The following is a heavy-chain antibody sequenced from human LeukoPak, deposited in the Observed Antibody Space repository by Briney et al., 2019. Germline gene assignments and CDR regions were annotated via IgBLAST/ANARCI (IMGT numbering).Heavy chain of an antibody. CDR1: GFSFSNYW. J-gene: IGHJ4*02. D-gene: IGHD3-10*01. CDR2: INSDGSST. Sequence: GGSLRLSCAASGFSFSNYWMHWVRQAPGKGLVWVSRINSDGSSTTYADSVKGRFTISRDNAKNTLYLQMNSLRAEDTATYYCAKVAHYYYGSESYYFFEHWGQGTPVTASS. CDR3: AKVAHYYYGSESYYFFEH. V-gene: IGHV3-74*01.